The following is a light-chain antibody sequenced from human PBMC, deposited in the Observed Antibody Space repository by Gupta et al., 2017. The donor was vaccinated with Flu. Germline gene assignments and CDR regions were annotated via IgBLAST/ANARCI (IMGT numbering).Light chain of an antibody. CDR1: SGHSSHT. V-gene: IGLV4-69*01. CDR2: LNSDGSH. J-gene: IGLJ3*02. Sequence: QPVLTQSPSASAYLGASVKLTCTLSSGHSSHTIAWHQQQPEKGPRYLMKLNSDGSHNKGDGIPDRFSGSSSGAARYLTISSLQSEDDSYYYCQTWGTGIRVFGGGTKLTVL. CDR3: QTWGTGIRV.